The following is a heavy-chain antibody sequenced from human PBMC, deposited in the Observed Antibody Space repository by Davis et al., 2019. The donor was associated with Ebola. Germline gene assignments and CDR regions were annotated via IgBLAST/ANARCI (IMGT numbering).Heavy chain of an antibody. CDR1: GYTFTSYY. D-gene: IGHD6-13*01. Sequence: ASVKVSCKASGYTFTSYYMHWVRQAPGQGLEWMGIINPSGGSTSYAQKFQGRVTMTRDTSTSTVYMELSSLRSEDTAVYYCARSLPLYTAAAGAEFDPWGQGTLVTVSS. CDR2: INPSGGST. CDR3: ARSLPLYTAAAGAEFDP. V-gene: IGHV1-46*01. J-gene: IGHJ5*02.